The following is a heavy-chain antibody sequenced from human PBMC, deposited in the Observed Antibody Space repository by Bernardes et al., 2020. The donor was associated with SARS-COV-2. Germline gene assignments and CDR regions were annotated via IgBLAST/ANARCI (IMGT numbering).Heavy chain of an antibody. CDR1: GFTFSSYD. J-gene: IGHJ6*04. D-gene: IGHD6-19*01. V-gene: IGHV3-13*01. CDR2: ICTAGDT. Sequence: GGSLRLSCAASGFTFSSYDMHWVRQATAKGLEWVSPICTAGDTYYPGSVKGRFTISRENAKNSLYLQMNSLRAGDTAVYYCARVVSARLGRMKSRYYGMDVWGEGTTVTVSS. CDR3: ARVVSARLGRMKSRYYGMDV.